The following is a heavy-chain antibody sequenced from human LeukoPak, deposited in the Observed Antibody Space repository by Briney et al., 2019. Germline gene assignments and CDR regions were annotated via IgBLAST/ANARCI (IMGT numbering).Heavy chain of an antibody. CDR1: GYTFTSYD. V-gene: IGHV1-8*01. CDR2: MNPNSGNT. J-gene: IGHJ3*02. D-gene: IGHD4-23*01. Sequence: GESLKISCKASGYTFTSYDINWVRQATGQGLEWMGWMNPNSGNTGYAQKFQGRVTMTRNTSISTAYMELSSLRSEDTAVYYCARGRYGGDDAFDIWGQGTMVTASS. CDR3: ARGRYGGDDAFDI.